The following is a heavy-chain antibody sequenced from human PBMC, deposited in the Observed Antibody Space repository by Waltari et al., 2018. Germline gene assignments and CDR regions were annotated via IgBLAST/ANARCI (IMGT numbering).Heavy chain of an antibody. CDR3: ARGDYDFWSGYTHLYYYYYMDV. D-gene: IGHD3-3*01. CDR2: ISSSSSYI. Sequence: EVQLVESGGGLVKPGGSLRLSCAASGFTFSSYSMNWVRQAPGKGLEWVSSISSSSSYIYYADSVKGRFTISRDNAKNSLYLQMNSLRAEDTAVYYCARGDYDFWSGYTHLYYYYYMDVWGKGTTVTVSS. J-gene: IGHJ6*03. CDR1: GFTFSSYS. V-gene: IGHV3-21*01.